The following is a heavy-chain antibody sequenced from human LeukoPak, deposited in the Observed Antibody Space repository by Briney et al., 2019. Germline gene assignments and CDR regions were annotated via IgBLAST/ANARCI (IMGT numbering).Heavy chain of an antibody. D-gene: IGHD3-10*01. J-gene: IGHJ4*02. V-gene: IGHV3-23*01. Sequence: GGSLRLSCAASGFTFSSYGMSWVRQALGKGLEWVSAISGSGGSTYYADSVKGRFTISRDNSKSTLYLQMNSLRAEDTAVYYCAKEGGYGELSSYFDYWGQGTLVTVSS. CDR2: ISGSGGST. CDR1: GFTFSSYG. CDR3: AKEGGYGELSSYFDY.